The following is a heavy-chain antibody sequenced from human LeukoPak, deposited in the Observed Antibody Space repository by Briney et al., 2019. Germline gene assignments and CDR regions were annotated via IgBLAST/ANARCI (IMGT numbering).Heavy chain of an antibody. V-gene: IGHV5-51*01. J-gene: IGHJ4*02. CDR3: ARQLHYDSSGYYPPAFFDY. D-gene: IGHD3-22*01. Sequence: ASVKVSCKASGYTFTSYGISWVRQAPGQGLEWMGIIYPGDSDTRYSPSFQGQVTISADKSISTAYLQWSSLKASDTAMYYCARQLHYDSSGYYPPAFFDYWGQGTLVTVSS. CDR2: IYPGDSDT. CDR1: GYTFTSYG.